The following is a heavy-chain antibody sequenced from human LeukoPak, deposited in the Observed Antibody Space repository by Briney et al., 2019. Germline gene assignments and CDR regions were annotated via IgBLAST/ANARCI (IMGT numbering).Heavy chain of an antibody. CDR2: IIPILGIA. CDR1: GGTFSSYA. J-gene: IGHJ4*02. D-gene: IGHD3-9*01. CDR3: ARASGYDILTGSPFDY. Sequence: SVKVSCKASGGTFSSYAISWVRQAPGQGLEWMGRIIPILGIANYAQKFQGRVTITADKSTSTAYMELSSLRSEDKAVYYCARASGYDILTGSPFDYWGQGTLVTVSS. V-gene: IGHV1-69*04.